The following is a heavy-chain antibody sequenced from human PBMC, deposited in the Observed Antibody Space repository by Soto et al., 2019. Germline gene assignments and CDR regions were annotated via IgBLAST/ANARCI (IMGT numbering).Heavy chain of an antibody. Sequence: LRLSCAASGFTFSMYWMHWVRQVPGKGPEWVSRINDDGSSTNYADSVEGRFTISRDNAENTMYLQMNALRAEDTAVYYCTRGPRSTSTGTGAFWGQGTRVTVSS. CDR1: GFTFSMYW. V-gene: IGHV3-74*01. CDR3: TRGPRSTSTGTGAF. D-gene: IGHD1-1*01. CDR2: INDDGSST. J-gene: IGHJ4*02.